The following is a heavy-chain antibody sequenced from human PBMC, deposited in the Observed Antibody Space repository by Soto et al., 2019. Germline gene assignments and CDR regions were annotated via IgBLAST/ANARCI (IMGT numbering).Heavy chain of an antibody. Sequence: EVQLVESGGGLIQPGGSLRLICAASGLSVTANYMTWVRQAPGKGLEWLSIIYRGGGTYYADSLKGRASISRDGSRNMVFLQMNSLTAEDAGVYYCARRDDSETFDIWGRGTVVNVSS. CDR2: IYRGGGT. J-gene: IGHJ3*02. CDR3: ARRDDSETFDI. CDR1: GLSVTANY. D-gene: IGHD5-18*01. V-gene: IGHV3-53*01.